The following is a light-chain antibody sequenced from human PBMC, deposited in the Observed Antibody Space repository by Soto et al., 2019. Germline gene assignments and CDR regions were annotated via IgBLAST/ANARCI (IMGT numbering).Light chain of an antibody. CDR2: EVS. CDR3: SSFTTSSTWV. CDR1: LSDVGGYNY. V-gene: IGLV2-14*01. J-gene: IGLJ3*02. Sequence: QSALTQPASVSGSPGQSITVYCTGTLSDVGGYNYVSWYQQHPGKAPKLEIYEVSDRPSGVSNRFSGSKSGNTASLTISGLQAEYEADYYCSSFTTSSTWVFGGGTKLTVL.